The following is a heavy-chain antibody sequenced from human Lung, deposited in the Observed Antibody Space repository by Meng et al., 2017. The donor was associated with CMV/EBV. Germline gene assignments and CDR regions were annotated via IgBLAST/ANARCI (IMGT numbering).Heavy chain of an antibody. CDR1: GYTFTNYG. CDR3: ARVEVGITSGDY. J-gene: IGHJ4*01. Sequence: RVSYGSELKKPWASVKVSCKASGYTFTNYGITWVRQAPGQGLEWMGWINAYNGDTNYAQTLQGRVTMTTDTSTSTAYMELRSLRSDDTAVYYCARVEVGITSGDYWGQGTLVTVSS. D-gene: IGHD1-26*01. V-gene: IGHV1-18*01. CDR2: INAYNGDT.